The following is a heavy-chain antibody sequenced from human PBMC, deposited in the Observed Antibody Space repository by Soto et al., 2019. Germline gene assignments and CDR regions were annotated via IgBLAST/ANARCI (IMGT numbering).Heavy chain of an antibody. J-gene: IGHJ3*02. CDR2: IWYDGSNK. CDR3: AREGDYDYIWGSYPVKERTESDDAFDI. V-gene: IGHV3-33*01. CDR1: GFTFSSYG. D-gene: IGHD3-16*02. Sequence: GGSLRLSCAASGFTFSSYGMHWVRQAPGKGLEWVAVIWYDGSNKYYADSVKGRFTISRDNSKNTMYLQRNSLRAEDTAVYYCAREGDYDYIWGSYPVKERTESDDAFDIWGQGTMVTVSS.